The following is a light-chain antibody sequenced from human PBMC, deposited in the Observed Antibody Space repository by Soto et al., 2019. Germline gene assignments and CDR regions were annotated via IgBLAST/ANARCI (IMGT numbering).Light chain of an antibody. CDR1: GSDVGGYNY. V-gene: IGLV2-14*01. J-gene: IGLJ2*01. CDR2: EVS. CDR3: SSYTSSSTEV. Sequence: QSALTQPASVSGSPGQSITISCTGTGSDVGGYNYVSWYQQHPGKAPKLMIYEVSNRPSGVSNRFSGSKSGNTASLTISGLQAEDEADYYCSSYTSSSTEVFGGGTKVTVL.